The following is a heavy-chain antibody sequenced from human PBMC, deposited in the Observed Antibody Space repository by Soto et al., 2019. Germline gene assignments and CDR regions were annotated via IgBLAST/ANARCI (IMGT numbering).Heavy chain of an antibody. D-gene: IGHD3-10*01. J-gene: IGHJ4*02. CDR3: ARWGSGTPPPFDY. Sequence: SVKVSCKASGGTFSSYTISWVRQAPGQGLEWMGRIIPILGIANYAQKFQGRVTITADKSTSTAYMELSSLRSEDTAVYYCARWGSGTPPPFDYWGQGTLVTVSS. CDR2: IIPILGIA. V-gene: IGHV1-69*02. CDR1: GGTFSSYT.